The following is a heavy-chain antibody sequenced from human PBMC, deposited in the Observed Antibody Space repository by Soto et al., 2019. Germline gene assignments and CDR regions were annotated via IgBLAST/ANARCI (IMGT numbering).Heavy chain of an antibody. CDR1: GGSISTFY. Sequence: SETLSLTCTVSGGSISTFYWSWIRQPPGKGLEWIGYLYYSVSTNYNPSLKSRVTISVDTSKNEFSLKLSSVTPADTAMYYCARDYDSSGWRTKAFDYWGQGIMVTVCS. CDR3: ARDYDSSGWRTKAFDY. J-gene: IGHJ4*02. V-gene: IGHV4-59*01. CDR2: LYYSVST. D-gene: IGHD3-22*01.